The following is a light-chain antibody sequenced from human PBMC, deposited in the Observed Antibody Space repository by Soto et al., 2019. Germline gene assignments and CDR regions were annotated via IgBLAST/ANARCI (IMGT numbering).Light chain of an antibody. CDR3: QPYDSSLSGYVV. V-gene: IGLV1-40*01. CDR1: SSNIGAGYD. CDR2: GNS. J-gene: IGLJ2*01. Sequence: QSVLTKPPSVSGAPGQRVTISCTGSSSNIGAGYDVHWYQQLPGTAPKLLIYGNSNRPSGVPDRFSGSKSGTSASLAITGLQAEDEADYYCQPYDSSLSGYVVFGGGTKLTVL.